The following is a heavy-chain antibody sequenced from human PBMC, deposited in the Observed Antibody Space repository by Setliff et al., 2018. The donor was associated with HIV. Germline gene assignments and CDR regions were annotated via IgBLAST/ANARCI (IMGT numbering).Heavy chain of an antibody. CDR1: GDSMSGYY. Sequence: KTSETLSLTCAVSGDSMSGYYWSWIRQSPGKKLEWIGYIHTSGSTNYNPSLKSRVTISLDTSNDRFSLRLSSVTAADTAVYYCARAPIGELDFWGQGTQVTVSS. CDR3: ARAPIGELDF. J-gene: IGHJ4*02. D-gene: IGHD3-16*01. CDR2: IHTSGST. V-gene: IGHV4-4*08.